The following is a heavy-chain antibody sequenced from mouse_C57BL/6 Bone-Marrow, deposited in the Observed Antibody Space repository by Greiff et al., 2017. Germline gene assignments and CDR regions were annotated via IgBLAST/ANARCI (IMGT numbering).Heavy chain of an antibody. CDR1: GYTFTSYW. J-gene: IGHJ3*01. Sequence: QVQLQQPGAELVKPGASVKMSCKASGYTFTSYWITWVKQRPGQGLEWIGDIYPGSGSTNYNEKFKSKATLTVDTSSSTAYMQLSSLTSEDSAVYYCARRVYDYDWFAYWGQGTLVTVSA. D-gene: IGHD2-4*01. V-gene: IGHV1-55*01. CDR3: ARRVYDYDWFAY. CDR2: IYPGSGST.